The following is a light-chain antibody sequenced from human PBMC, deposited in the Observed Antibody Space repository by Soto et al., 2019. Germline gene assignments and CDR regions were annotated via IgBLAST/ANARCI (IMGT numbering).Light chain of an antibody. CDR1: ESSSYW. Sequence: DIQMTQSPSTLSASVGDGVTITCRTSESSSYWLAWYQQKPGKAPTVLIYKASTLESGVPSRFSGSGSGTEFTLTISILQPDDFATYYCQQYNSYSITFGGGTKVEMK. V-gene: IGKV1-5*03. J-gene: IGKJ4*01. CDR3: QQYNSYSIT. CDR2: KAS.